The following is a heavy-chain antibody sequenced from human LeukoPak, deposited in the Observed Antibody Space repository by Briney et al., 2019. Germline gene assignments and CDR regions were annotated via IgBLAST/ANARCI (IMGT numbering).Heavy chain of an antibody. D-gene: IGHD3-22*01. CDR2: MNPNSGNT. Sequence: ASVKVSCKASGYTFTSYDINWVRQATGQGLEWMGWMNPNSGNTGYTQKFQGRVTMTRNTSISTAYMELSSLRSEDTAVYYCARGRGYYDSSGPDAFDIWGQGTMVTVSS. V-gene: IGHV1-8*01. CDR1: GYTFTSYD. J-gene: IGHJ3*02. CDR3: ARGRGYYDSSGPDAFDI.